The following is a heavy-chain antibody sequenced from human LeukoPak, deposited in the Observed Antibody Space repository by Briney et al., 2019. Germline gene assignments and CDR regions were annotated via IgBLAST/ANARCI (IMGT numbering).Heavy chain of an antibody. CDR2: IYYSGST. J-gene: IGHJ4*02. Sequence: SETLSLTCTVSGGSISSYYWGWIRQPPGKGLEWIGSIYYSGSTYYNPSLKSRVTISVDTSKNQFSLKLSSVTAADTAVYYCASIRSECYYGSGSLYYFDYWGQGTLVTVSS. V-gene: IGHV4-39*01. CDR3: ASIRSECYYGSGSLYYFDY. D-gene: IGHD3-10*01. CDR1: GGSISSYY.